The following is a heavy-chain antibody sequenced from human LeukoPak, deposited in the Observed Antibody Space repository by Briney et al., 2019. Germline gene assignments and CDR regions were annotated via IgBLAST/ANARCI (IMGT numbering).Heavy chain of an antibody. D-gene: IGHD3-10*01. CDR2: IDDASRT. CDR1: GSTFNKFA. J-gene: IGHJ4*02. V-gene: IGHV3-23*05. Sequence: QSGGSLRLSCAASGSTFNKFAMSWVRQAPGKGLEWVSAIDDASRTFYAGSVKGRFTISRDNSRNTLYLQMNSLRAEDTAVYYCVKGYSYFTRGSHYDYWGQGTLVAVSS. CDR3: VKGYSYFTRGSHYDY.